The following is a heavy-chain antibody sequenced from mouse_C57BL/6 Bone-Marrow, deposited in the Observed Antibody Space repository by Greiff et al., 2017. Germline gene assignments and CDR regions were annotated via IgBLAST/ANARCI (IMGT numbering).Heavy chain of an antibody. J-gene: IGHJ3*01. Sequence: EVKLMESGGDLVKPGGSLKLSCAASGFTFSSYGMSWVRQTPDKRLEWVATISSGGSYTYYPDSVKGRFTISSDNAKNTLYLQMSSLKSEDTAMYYCARGRLRREFAYWGQGTLVTVSA. CDR1: GFTFSSYG. V-gene: IGHV5-6*02. CDR3: ARGRLRREFAY. CDR2: ISSGGSYT. D-gene: IGHD2-4*01.